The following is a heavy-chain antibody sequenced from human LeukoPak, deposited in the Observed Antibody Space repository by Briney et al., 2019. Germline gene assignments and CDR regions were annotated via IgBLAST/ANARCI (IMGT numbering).Heavy chain of an antibody. CDR2: ISWNSGSI. D-gene: IGHD1-26*01. V-gene: IGHV3-9*01. CDR1: GFTFDDYA. J-gene: IGHJ5*02. Sequence: PGGSLRLSCAASGFTFDDYAMHWVRQAPGKGLEWVSGISWNSGSIGYADSVKGRFTISRDNAKNSLYLQMNSLRAEDTALYYCAKEGLVGAPFAPWGQGTLVTVSS. CDR3: AKEGLVGAPFAP.